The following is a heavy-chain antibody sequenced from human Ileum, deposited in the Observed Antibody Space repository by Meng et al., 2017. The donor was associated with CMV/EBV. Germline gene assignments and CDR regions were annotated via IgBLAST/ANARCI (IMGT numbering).Heavy chain of an antibody. CDR3: ARDISGVTQRQYSSFDI. CDR2: SRDKARRYTT. V-gene: IGHV3-72*01. CDR1: GFTFSDHY. Sequence: GESLKISCATSGFTFSDHYLDWVRQAPGKGLEWVARSRDKARRYTTEYAASVNGRFTVSRDDSRNLFFLQMSSLQTEDTAMYYCARDISGVTQRQYSSFDIWGQGTMVTVSS. D-gene: IGHD1-20*01. J-gene: IGHJ3*02.